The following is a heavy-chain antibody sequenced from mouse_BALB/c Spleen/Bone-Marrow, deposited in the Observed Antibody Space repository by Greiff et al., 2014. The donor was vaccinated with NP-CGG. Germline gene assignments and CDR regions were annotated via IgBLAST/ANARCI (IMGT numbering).Heavy chain of an antibody. J-gene: IGHJ3*01. CDR3: VRLVAY. CDR2: IYPYNGGT. Sequence: VQLKQSGPELVKPGASVKISCKASGYTFTDYNMHWVKQSHGKSLEWIEYIYPYNGGTGYNQKFKSKATLTVDNSSSTAYMELRSLTSEDSAVYYCVRLVAYWGQGTLVTVSA. CDR1: GYTFTDYN. V-gene: IGHV1S29*02.